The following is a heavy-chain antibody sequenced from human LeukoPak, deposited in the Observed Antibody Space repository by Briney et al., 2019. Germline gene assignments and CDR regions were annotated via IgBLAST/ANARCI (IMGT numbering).Heavy chain of an antibody. CDR3: ARGLGSGLNWFDP. Sequence: GGSLRLSCAVSGFIVSGNYMSWVRQAPGKGLEWVSVIYSGGSTYYRDSVKGRFTISRDNSKNTLYLQMNSLRAGDTAVYYCARGLGSGLNWFDPWGQGTLVTVSS. CDR2: IYSGGST. V-gene: IGHV3-53*01. CDR1: GFIVSGNY. D-gene: IGHD3-22*01. J-gene: IGHJ5*02.